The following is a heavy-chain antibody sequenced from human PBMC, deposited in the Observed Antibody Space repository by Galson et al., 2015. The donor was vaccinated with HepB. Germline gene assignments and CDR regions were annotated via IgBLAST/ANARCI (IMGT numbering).Heavy chain of an antibody. J-gene: IGHJ4*02. D-gene: IGHD3-10*01. Sequence: SLRLSCAASGFTFSSYSMNWVRQAPGKGLEWVAVISYDGSNKYYADSVKGRFTISRDNSKNTLYLQMNSLRAEDTAVYYAVWFGELSLWGQGTLVTVSS. CDR1: GFTFSSYS. CDR3: VWFGELSL. CDR2: ISYDGSNK. V-gene: IGHV3-30*03.